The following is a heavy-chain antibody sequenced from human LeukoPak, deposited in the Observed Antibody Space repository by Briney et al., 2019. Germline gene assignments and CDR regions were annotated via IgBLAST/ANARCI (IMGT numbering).Heavy chain of an antibody. D-gene: IGHD3-10*01. CDR2: ISGSGGAT. CDR1: GFTFNTYG. V-gene: IGHV3-23*01. J-gene: IGHJ4*02. Sequence: GGSLRLSCAASGFTFNTYGMSWVRQAPGKGLEWVSGISGSGGATYYADSVKGRFTISRDDPHNTLYLQMNSLRAEDTAVYFCARGGVDYYGSGAYYLMYYFDNWGQGALVTVSS. CDR3: ARGGVDYYGSGAYYLMYYFDN.